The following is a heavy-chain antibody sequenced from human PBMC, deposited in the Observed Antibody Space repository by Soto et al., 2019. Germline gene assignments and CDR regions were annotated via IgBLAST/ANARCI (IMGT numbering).Heavy chain of an antibody. CDR2: IKTKVESYAT. Sequence: GGSLRLSCAACGFTLSGFDIHWVRQASGEGLEWVGRIKTKVESYATELAASVKGRFTLSRDDPKNTAYLEMNSLKTEDTAVYYCARGSPGVFGVVIERWFDPWGQGTLVTVSS. J-gene: IGHJ5*02. V-gene: IGHV3-73*01. D-gene: IGHD3-3*01. CDR3: ARGSPGVFGVVIERWFDP. CDR1: GFTLSGFD.